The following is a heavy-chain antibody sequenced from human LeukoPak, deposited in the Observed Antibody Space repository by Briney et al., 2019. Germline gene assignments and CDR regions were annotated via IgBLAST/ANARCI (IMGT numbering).Heavy chain of an antibody. CDR3: AREGVTIHVGAFDI. CDR1: GGSIDTYY. D-gene: IGHD3-10*01. J-gene: IGHJ3*02. V-gene: IGHV4-39*07. CDR2: IYYSGST. Sequence: SETLSLTCTVSGGSIDTYYWGWIRQSPGKGLEWIGSIYYSGSTYYNPSLKSRVTISVDTSKNQFSLKLSSVAAADTAVYYCAREGVTIHVGAFDIWGQGTMVTVSS.